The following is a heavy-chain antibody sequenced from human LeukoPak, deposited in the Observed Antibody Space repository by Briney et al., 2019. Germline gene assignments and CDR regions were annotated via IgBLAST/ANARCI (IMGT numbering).Heavy chain of an antibody. D-gene: IGHD3-9*01. Sequence: PGGSLRLSCAASGFTFSSYSMNWVRQAPGKGLEWVSYISSSSSTIYYADSVKGRFTISRDNAKNSLYLQLNSLRAEDTAVYYCAKALRYFDWLCDYWGQGTLVTVSS. CDR2: ISSSSSTI. J-gene: IGHJ4*02. CDR1: GFTFSSYS. CDR3: AKALRYFDWLCDY. V-gene: IGHV3-48*01.